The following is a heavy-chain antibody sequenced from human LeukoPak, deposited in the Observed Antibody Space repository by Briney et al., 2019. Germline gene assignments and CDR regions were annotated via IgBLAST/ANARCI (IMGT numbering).Heavy chain of an antibody. J-gene: IGHJ4*02. D-gene: IGHD3-3*01. CDR1: GFTFSSYT. CDR2: ISSTSSTI. V-gene: IGHV3-48*01. Sequence: GGSLRLSCAASGFTFSSYTMNWVRQAPGKGLEWVSCISSTSSTIYYADSVKGRFAISRDNAKNSLYLQMNSLRAEDTAVYYCARDFDFWSGYYAYWGQGTLVTASS. CDR3: ARDFDFWSGYYAY.